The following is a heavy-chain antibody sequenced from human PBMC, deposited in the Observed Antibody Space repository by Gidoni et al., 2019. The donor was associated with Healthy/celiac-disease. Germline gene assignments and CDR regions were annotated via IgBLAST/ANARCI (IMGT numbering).Heavy chain of an antibody. CDR3: ARVHFELGWFDP. CDR1: GGSISSYY. J-gene: IGHJ5*02. V-gene: IGHV4-4*07. D-gene: IGHD3-9*01. CDR2: IYTSGST. Sequence: QVQLQESGPGLVKPSATLSLTCTVPGGSISSYYWSWIRPPAGKGLEWIGRIYTSGSTNYNPSLKSRVTMSVDTSKNQFSLKLSAVTAADTAVYYCARVHFELGWFDPWGQGTLVTVSS.